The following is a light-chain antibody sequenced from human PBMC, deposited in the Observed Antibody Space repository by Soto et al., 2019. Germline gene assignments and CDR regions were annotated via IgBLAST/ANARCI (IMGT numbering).Light chain of an antibody. CDR3: QQTYSSSWT. J-gene: IGKJ1*01. CDR2: GAS. Sequence: DIQMTQAPSSLSASVGDSVTITCLASQSVRNYLNWYQHKPGKAPKLLIYGASRLQTGVPSRFSGSGSGTDFTLTVSSLQPEDFATYYCQQTYSSSWTFGQGTKVDIK. CDR1: QSVRNY. V-gene: IGKV1-39*01.